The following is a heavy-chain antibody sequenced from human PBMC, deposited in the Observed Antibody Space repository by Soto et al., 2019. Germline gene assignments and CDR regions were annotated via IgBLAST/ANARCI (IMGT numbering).Heavy chain of an antibody. D-gene: IGHD2-2*02. Sequence: PSETLSLTCTVSGDSITSSSHYWGWIRQPPGKGLECIANIYYDGNTYYNPSLKSRVAISLDTSKNQFSLRLNSVTAADTAVYYCASSFTVPAAIGYWGQGTLVTVSS. CDR1: GDSITSSSHY. J-gene: IGHJ4*02. CDR2: IYYDGNT. CDR3: ASSFTVPAAIGY. V-gene: IGHV4-39*01.